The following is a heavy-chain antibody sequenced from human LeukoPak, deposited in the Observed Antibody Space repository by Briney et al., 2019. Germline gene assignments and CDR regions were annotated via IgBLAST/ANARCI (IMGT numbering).Heavy chain of an antibody. Sequence: PGGSLRLSCVASGFTFSSYWMHWVRQAPGKGLEWVARINEDATTITHADSVKGRFTISRDNAKNSLYLQMNSLRAEDTAVYYCTREARGQSIAARHFDYWGQGTLVTVSS. J-gene: IGHJ4*02. V-gene: IGHV3-74*03. CDR1: GFTFSSYW. CDR2: INEDATTI. D-gene: IGHD6-6*01. CDR3: TREARGQSIAARHFDY.